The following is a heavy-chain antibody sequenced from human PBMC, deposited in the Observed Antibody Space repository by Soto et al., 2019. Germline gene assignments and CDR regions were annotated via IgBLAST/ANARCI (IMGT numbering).Heavy chain of an antibody. V-gene: IGHV1-18*04. Sequence: GASVKVSCKASGYTFTSYGISWVRQAPGQRLEWMGWISAYNGNTNYAQKLQGRVTMTTDTSTSTAYMELRSLRSDDTAVYYCARDLDSALYYDFWSGPPLDVWGQGTTVTVSS. CDR1: GYTFTSYG. J-gene: IGHJ6*02. CDR3: ARDLDSALYYDFWSGPPLDV. D-gene: IGHD3-3*01. CDR2: ISAYNGNT.